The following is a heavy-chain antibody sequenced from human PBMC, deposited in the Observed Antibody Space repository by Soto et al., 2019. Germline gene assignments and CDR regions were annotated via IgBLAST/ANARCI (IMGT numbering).Heavy chain of an antibody. CDR1: GYIFGDYY. CDR3: ARDRGGHLLKWFDP. Sequence: ASVKVSCKASGYIFGDYYMHWVRQAPGQGLEWMGWINPNSGGTNYAQRFQGRVTMTRDTSISTAYMELSRLRSDDTAVYYCARDRGGHLLKWFDPWGQGTLVTVSS. CDR2: INPNSGGT. V-gene: IGHV1-2*02. J-gene: IGHJ5*02. D-gene: IGHD2-2*01.